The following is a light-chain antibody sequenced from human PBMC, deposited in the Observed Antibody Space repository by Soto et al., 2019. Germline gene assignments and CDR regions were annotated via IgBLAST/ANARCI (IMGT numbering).Light chain of an antibody. CDR1: SSDVGSYNL. CDR2: EGS. CDR3: CSYAGSSPYV. V-gene: IGLV2-23*01. Sequence: QSALTQPASVSGSPGQSITISCTGTSSDVGSYNLVSWYQQHPGKAPQLMIYEGSKRPSGVSNRFSGSKSGNTASLTISGLQAEDESDYYFCSYAGSSPYVFGTGTKLTVL. J-gene: IGLJ1*01.